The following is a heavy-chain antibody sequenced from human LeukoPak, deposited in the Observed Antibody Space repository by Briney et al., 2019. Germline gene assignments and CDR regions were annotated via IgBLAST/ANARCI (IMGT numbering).Heavy chain of an antibody. D-gene: IGHD6-19*01. Sequence: GGSLRLSCAASGFTFTSFGMHWVRQAPGKGLEWVAFIRYDGSNKYYADSVKGRFTISRDNAKNSLFLQMNSLRAEDTAVYYCAIFRYSIGWYSTAWGQGTLVTVSS. CDR2: IRYDGSNK. V-gene: IGHV3-30*02. J-gene: IGHJ5*02. CDR3: AIFRYSIGWYSTA. CDR1: GFTFTSFG.